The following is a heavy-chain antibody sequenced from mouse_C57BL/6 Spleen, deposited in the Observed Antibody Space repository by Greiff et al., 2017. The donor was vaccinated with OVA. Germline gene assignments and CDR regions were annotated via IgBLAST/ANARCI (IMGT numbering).Heavy chain of an antibody. CDR1: GYTFTSYW. CDR2: IYPGSGST. J-gene: IGHJ2*01. CDR3: GSKGDEGNYFDY. V-gene: IGHV1-55*01. Sequence: QVQLQQPGAELVKPGASVKMSCKASGYTFTSYWITWVKQRPGQGLEWIGDIYPGSGSTNYNEKFKSKATLTVDTSSSTAYMQLSSLTSEDSAVYYCGSKGDEGNYFDYWGQGTTLTVSS.